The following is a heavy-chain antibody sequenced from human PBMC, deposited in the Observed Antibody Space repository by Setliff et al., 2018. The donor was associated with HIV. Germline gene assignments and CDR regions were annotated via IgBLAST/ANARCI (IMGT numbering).Heavy chain of an antibody. CDR3: ARARGPPLPVLDL. V-gene: IGHV4-59*02. J-gene: IGHJ5*02. CDR2: IYYRGSA. Sequence: SETLRLSCAASGFTVSSNYMSWVRQPPGKGLEWIGIIYYRGSAYYDLSLKSRVTLSVDTSKNSFSLNLTSVTAADTAVYFCARARGPPLPVLDLWGQGTLVTVSS. D-gene: IGHD3-10*01. CDR1: GFTVSSNY.